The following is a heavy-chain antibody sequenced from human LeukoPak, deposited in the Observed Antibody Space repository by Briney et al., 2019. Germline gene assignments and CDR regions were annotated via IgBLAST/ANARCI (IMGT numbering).Heavy chain of an antibody. D-gene: IGHD4-17*01. CDR1: GYSISSGYY. CDR2: IYHSGST. V-gene: IGHV4-38-2*02. CDR3: ARDLQYDYGDYKYYYGMDV. Sequence: SETLSLTCAVSGYSISSGYYWGWIRQPPGKGLEWIGSIYHSGSTYYNPSLKSRVTISVDTSKNQFSLKLSSVTAADTAVYYCARDLQYDYGDYKYYYGMDVWGKGTTVTVSS. J-gene: IGHJ6*04.